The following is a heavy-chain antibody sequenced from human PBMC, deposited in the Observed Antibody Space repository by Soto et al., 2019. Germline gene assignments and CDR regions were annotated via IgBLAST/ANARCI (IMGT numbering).Heavy chain of an antibody. V-gene: IGHV4-39*01. CDR2: IYYSGST. Sequence: PSETLSLTCTVSGGSISSSSYYWGWIRQPPGKGLEWIGSIYYSGSTYYNPSLKSRVTISVDTSKNQFSLKLSSVTAADTAVYYCARGKYSFSFDYWGQGTLVTVSS. D-gene: IGHD2-21*01. J-gene: IGHJ4*02. CDR1: GGSISSSSYY. CDR3: ARGKYSFSFDY.